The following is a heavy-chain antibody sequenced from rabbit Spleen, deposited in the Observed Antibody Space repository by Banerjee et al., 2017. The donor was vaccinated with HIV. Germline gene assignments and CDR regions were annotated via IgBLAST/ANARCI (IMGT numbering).Heavy chain of an antibody. CDR1: GVSFSISSY. D-gene: IGHD8-1*01. J-gene: IGHJ6*01. V-gene: IGHV1S40*01. CDR3: ARDTASSFSSYGMDL. Sequence: QSLEESGGDLVKPGASLTLTCTASGVSFSISSYMCWVRQAPGKGLEWIACINAGSSSFTYFATWAKGRFTISKPSSTTVTLQMTRLSAADTATYFCARDTASSFSSYGMDLWGQGTLVTVS. CDR2: INAGSSSFT.